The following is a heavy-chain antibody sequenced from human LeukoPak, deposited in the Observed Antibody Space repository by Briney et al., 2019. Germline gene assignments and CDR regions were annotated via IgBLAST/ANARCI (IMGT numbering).Heavy chain of an antibody. CDR2: MNPNSGNT. CDR1: GYTFTSYD. CDR3: ATIVGAAAGLLDGMDV. V-gene: IGHV1-8*01. Sequence: ASVKVSCKASGYTFTSYDINWVRQATGQGLEWMGWMNPNSGNTGYAQKFQGRVTMTEDTSTDTAYMELSSLRSEDTAVYYCATIVGAAAGLLDGMDVWGQGTTVTVSS. D-gene: IGHD1-26*01. J-gene: IGHJ6*02.